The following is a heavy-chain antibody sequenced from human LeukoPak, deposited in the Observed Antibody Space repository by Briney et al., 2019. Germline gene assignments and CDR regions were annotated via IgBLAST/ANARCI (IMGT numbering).Heavy chain of an antibody. CDR3: ARDGIAATGFDP. Sequence: PGGSLRLSCAASGFTFSSYSMNWVRQAPGKGLEWVSSISSSSSYIYYADSVKGRFTISRDNAKNSLYLQMNSLRAEDTAVYYCARDGIAATGFDPWGQGTLVTVSS. V-gene: IGHV3-21*01. D-gene: IGHD6-13*01. J-gene: IGHJ5*02. CDR2: ISSSSSYI. CDR1: GFTFSSYS.